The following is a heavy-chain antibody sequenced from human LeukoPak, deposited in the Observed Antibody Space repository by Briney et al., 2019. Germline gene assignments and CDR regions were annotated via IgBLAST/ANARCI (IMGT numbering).Heavy chain of an antibody. CDR3: ARSTIFGVVLSPRLAIDY. V-gene: IGHV4-34*01. J-gene: IGHJ4*02. D-gene: IGHD3-3*01. Sequence: SETLSLTCAVYGGSFSGYYWSWIRQPPGKGLEWIGEINHSGSTNYNPSLKSRVTISVDTSKNQFSLKLSSVTAADTAVYYCARSTIFGVVLSPRLAIDYWGQGTLVTVSS. CDR2: INHSGST. CDR1: GGSFSGYY.